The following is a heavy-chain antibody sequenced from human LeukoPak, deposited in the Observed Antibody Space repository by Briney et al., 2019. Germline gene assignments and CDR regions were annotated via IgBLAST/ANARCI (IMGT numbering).Heavy chain of an antibody. J-gene: IGHJ4*02. CDR2: IAWNSGNT. V-gene: IGHV3-9*01. Sequence: GRSLRLSCAASGFTFDNYAMHWVRQAPGKGLEWVSGIAWNSGNTGFADSVKGRFTISTDNAENSLYLQMNSLTPEDTAFYFCAKDMNSYGSGSSYNPWGPFDSWGQGTLVTVSS. CDR3: AKDMNSYGSGSSYNPWGPFDS. CDR1: GFTFDNYA. D-gene: IGHD3-10*01.